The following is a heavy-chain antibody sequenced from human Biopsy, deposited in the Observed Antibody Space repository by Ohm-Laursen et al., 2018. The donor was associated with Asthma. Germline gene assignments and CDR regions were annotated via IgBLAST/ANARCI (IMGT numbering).Heavy chain of an antibody. CDR2: INSVFGTT. CDR1: GGTFNTYV. V-gene: IGHV1-69*13. CDR3: ARKAGSCISRTCYSLDF. D-gene: IGHD2-2*01. J-gene: IGHJ4*02. Sequence: SVKVSCKSLGGTFNTYVIGWVRQAPGQGLEWMGGINSVFGTTNYPQKFQDRVTITADDSTSTVYMELSSLRSEDTAVYYCARKAGSCISRTCYSLDFWGQGALVTGSS.